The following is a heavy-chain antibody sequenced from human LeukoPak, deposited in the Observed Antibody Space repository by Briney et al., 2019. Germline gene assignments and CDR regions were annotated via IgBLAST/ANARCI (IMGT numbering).Heavy chain of an antibody. CDR1: GFTFSSYA. CDR3: VKDTSYSGYDYFDY. J-gene: IGHJ4*02. V-gene: IGHV3-64D*06. Sequence: PGGSLRLSCSASGFTFSSYAIHWVRQAPGKELEYVSAISSNGGSTYYADSVKGRFTISRDNSKNTLYLQMSSLRAEDTAVYYCVKDTSYSGYDYFDYWGQGTLVTVSS. D-gene: IGHD5-12*01. CDR2: ISSNGGST.